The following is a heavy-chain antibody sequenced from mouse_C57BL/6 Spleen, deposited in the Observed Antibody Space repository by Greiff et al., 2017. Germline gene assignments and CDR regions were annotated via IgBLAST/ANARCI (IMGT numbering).Heavy chain of an antibody. V-gene: IGHV3-6*01. CDR1: GYSITSGYY. CDR2: ISYDGSN. CDR3: AREIYYDYDGYAMDY. Sequence: DVQLQESGPGLVKPSQSLSLTCSVTGYSITSGYYWNWIRQFPGNKLEWMGYISYDGSNNYNPSLKNRISITRDTSKNQFFLKLNSVTTEDTATYYCAREIYYDYDGYAMDYWGQGTSVTVSS. D-gene: IGHD2-4*01. J-gene: IGHJ4*01.